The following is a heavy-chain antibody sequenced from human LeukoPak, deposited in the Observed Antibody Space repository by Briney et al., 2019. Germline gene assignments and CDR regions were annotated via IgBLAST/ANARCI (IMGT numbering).Heavy chain of an antibody. D-gene: IGHD2-2*02. Sequence: ASVKVSCKASGYTFTSYYMHWVRQAPGQGLEWMGIINPSGGSTSYAQKFKGRVTMTRDMSTSTVYMELSSLRSEDTAVYYCARDGKGAFVVVPAAISRGGFDYWGQGTLVTVSS. CDR1: GYTFTSYY. V-gene: IGHV1-46*01. CDR3: ARDGKGAFVVVPAAISRGGFDY. CDR2: INPSGGST. J-gene: IGHJ4*02.